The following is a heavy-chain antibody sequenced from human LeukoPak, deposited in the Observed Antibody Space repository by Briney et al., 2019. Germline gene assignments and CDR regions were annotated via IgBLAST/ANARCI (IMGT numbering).Heavy chain of an antibody. CDR3: ARDPVAGNSAPDY. CDR2: INPNSGGT. J-gene: IGHJ4*02. V-gene: IGHV1-2*02. CDR1: GYTFTGYY. D-gene: IGHD6-19*01. Sequence: ASVKVSCEASGYTFTGYYMHWVRQAPGQGLEWMGWINPNSGGTNYAQKFKGRVTMTRDTSISTAYMELSRLRSDDTAVYYCARDPVAGNSAPDYWGQGTLVTVSS.